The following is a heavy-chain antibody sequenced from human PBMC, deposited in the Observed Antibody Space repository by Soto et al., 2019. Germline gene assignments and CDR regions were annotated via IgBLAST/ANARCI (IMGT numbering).Heavy chain of an antibody. J-gene: IGHJ4*02. V-gene: IGHV4-61*08. D-gene: IGHD2-21*01. CDR2: IYYRGTT. CDR1: GASLTRRVYY. CDR3: ARANCVRCPFDL. Sequence: QVQLQESGPRLAKPSESLSLTCSVSGASLTRRVYYWSWLRQPPGRQLEWIGSIYYRGTTNYTPSLTGRVTISEDTSRNQVSVTVKSVTAADTAVYFCARANCVRCPFDLWGQGTLVTVSS.